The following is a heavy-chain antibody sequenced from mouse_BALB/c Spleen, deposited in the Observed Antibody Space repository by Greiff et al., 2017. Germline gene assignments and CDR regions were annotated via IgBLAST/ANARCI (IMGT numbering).Heavy chain of an antibody. CDR1: GYTFTSYV. J-gene: IGHJ2*01. D-gene: IGHD2-1*01. CDR3: ARSGNYAFDY. V-gene: IGHV1-14*01. CDR2: INPYNDGT. Sequence: EVKLMESGPELVKPGASVKMSCKASGYTFTSYVMHWVKQKPGQGLEWIGYINPYNDGTKYNEKFKGKATLTSDKSSSTAYMELSSLTSEDSAVYYCARSGNYAFDYWGQGTTLTVSS.